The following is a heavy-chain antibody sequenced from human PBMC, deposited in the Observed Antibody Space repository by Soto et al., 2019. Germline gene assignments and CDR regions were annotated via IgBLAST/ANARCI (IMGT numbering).Heavy chain of an antibody. CDR1: GYTFTSYG. CDR2: ISAYNGNT. Sequence: QVQLVQSGAEVKKPGASVKVSCKASGYTFTSYGISWVRQAPGQGLEWMGWISAYNGNTNYAQKLQGRVTMTTDTSTSTAYMELGSLRSDDTAVYYCARVEDCSSTSCYGNYYYYGMDVWGQGNTVTVSS. D-gene: IGHD2-2*01. J-gene: IGHJ6*02. CDR3: ARVEDCSSTSCYGNYYYYGMDV. V-gene: IGHV1-18*01.